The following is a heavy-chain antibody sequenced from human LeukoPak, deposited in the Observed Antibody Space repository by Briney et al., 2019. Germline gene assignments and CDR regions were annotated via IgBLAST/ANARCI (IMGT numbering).Heavy chain of an antibody. Sequence: PSETLSLTCTVSGASISSSSYYWGWIRQPPGKGLEWIGSIYDGGRTHYSPSLKSRVTISLDTSKNQFSLKLSSVTASDTAMYYCVRAYDYWGQGTLVTVSS. D-gene: IGHD2-21*01. CDR1: GASISSSSYY. J-gene: IGHJ4*02. CDR3: VRAYDY. CDR2: IYDGGRT. V-gene: IGHV4-39*01.